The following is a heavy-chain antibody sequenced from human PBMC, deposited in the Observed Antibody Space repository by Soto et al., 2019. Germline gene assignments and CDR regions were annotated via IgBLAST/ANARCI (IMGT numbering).Heavy chain of an antibody. D-gene: IGHD6-13*01. V-gene: IGHV6-1*01. CDR1: VESVSSNSAG. CDR3: AREEVYSSPWDAFDI. CDR2: TYCRSKSNN. Sequence: PSQTLSLTCAISVESVSSNSAGWNWIRQSPSRGLEWLGRTYCRSKSNNDHAVSVKRRITINPHTSKKLFSLQLNFVAPEDTAVYYCAREEVYSSPWDAFDIWGQGTMVTVSS. J-gene: IGHJ3*02.